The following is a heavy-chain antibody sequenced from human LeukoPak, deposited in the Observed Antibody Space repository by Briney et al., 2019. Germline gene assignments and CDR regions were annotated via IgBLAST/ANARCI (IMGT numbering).Heavy chain of an antibody. D-gene: IGHD4-11*01. CDR1: GFTFNIYG. J-gene: IGHJ4*02. CDR2: IWHDGSNK. V-gene: IGHV3-33*01. Sequence: GGSLRLSCATSGFTFNIYGMHWVRQAPGKGLEWVAPIWHDGSNKYYADSVKGRFTISRDNFKNTLYLQMNSLRAEDTAVYYCARDRSTTHFDYWGQGTLVTVSS. CDR3: ARDRSTTHFDY.